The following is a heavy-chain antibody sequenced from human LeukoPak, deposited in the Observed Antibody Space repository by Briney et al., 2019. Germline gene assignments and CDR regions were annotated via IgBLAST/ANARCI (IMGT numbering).Heavy chain of an antibody. CDR2: MNPNSGNT. J-gene: IGHJ4*02. D-gene: IGHD6-13*01. Sequence: ASVKVSCKAPGYTFTSYDINWVRRATGQGLEWMGWMNPNSGNTGYAQKFQGRVTITRNTSISTAYMELSSLRSEDTAVYYCATSEGYSSSWSFDYWGQGTLVTVSS. CDR1: GYTFTSYD. V-gene: IGHV1-8*03. CDR3: ATSEGYSSSWSFDY.